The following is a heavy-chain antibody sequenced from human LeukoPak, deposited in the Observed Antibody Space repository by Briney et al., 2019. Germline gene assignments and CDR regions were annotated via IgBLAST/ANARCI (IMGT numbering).Heavy chain of an antibody. CDR3: AKAGPYDSSGYVSFDY. V-gene: IGHV3-23*01. D-gene: IGHD3-22*01. Sequence: GSLRLSCAASGFTFSSYAMSWVRQAPGKGLEWVSAISGSGGSTYYADSVKGRFTISRDNSKNTLYLQMNSLRAEDTAVYYCAKAGPYDSSGYVSFDYWGQGTLVTVSS. J-gene: IGHJ4*02. CDR2: ISGSGGST. CDR1: GFTFSSYA.